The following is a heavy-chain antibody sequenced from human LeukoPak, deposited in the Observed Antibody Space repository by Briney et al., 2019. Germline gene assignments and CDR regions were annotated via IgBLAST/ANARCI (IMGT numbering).Heavy chain of an antibody. V-gene: IGHV4-39*02. CDR1: GGSIGSSSYF. J-gene: IGHJ4*02. CDR2: MYYSGDT. CDR3: ASLHNFDLYY. D-gene: IGHD3-9*01. Sequence: SETLSLTCTVSGGSIGSSSYFWGWIRQPPGKGLEWIGTMYYSGDTYYNPSLKSRVSISVDTSKNHFSLRLSSVTAADTAVYYCASLHNFDLYYWGQGTLVTVSS.